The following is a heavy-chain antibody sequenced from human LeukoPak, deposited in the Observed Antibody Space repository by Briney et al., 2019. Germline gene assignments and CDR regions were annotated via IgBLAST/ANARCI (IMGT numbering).Heavy chain of an antibody. D-gene: IGHD2-8*02. J-gene: IGHJ4*02. CDR1: GGSISSYY. CDR3: ARLSGRVGSFDY. V-gene: IGHV4-59*08. Sequence: SETLSLTCTVSGGSISSYYWSWIRQPPGKGLEWIGYIYYSGSTNYNPSLKSRVTISVDTSKNQRSLKLSSVTAADTSVHYCARLSGRVGSFDYWGQGTLVTVSS. CDR2: IYYSGST.